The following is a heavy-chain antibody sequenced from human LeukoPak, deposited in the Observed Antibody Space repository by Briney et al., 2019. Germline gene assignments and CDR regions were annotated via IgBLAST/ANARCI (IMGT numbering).Heavy chain of an antibody. J-gene: IGHJ4*02. V-gene: IGHV1-18*01. CDR3: ARDDRTHYYDSSGGY. CDR2: ISAYNGNT. Sequence: ASAKVSCKASGYTFTSYGISWVRQAPGQGLEWMGWISAYNGNTNYAQKLQGRVTMTTDTSTSTAYMELRSLRSDDTAVYYCARDDRTHYYDSSGGYWGQGTLVTVSS. D-gene: IGHD3-22*01. CDR1: GYTFTSYG.